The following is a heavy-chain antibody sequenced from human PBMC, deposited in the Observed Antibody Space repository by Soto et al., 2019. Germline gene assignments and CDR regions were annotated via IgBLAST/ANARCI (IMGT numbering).Heavy chain of an antibody. J-gene: IGHJ5*02. CDR1: GFTFSSYA. CDR3: ARDSLVGATTWFDP. D-gene: IGHD1-26*01. V-gene: IGHV3-30-3*01. CDR2: ISYDGSNK. Sequence: QVQLVESGGGVVQPGRSLRLSCAASGFTFSSYAIHWVRQAPGKGLEWVAVISYDGSNKYYADSVKGRFTISRDNSKNTLYLQMNSLRAEDTAVYYCARDSLVGATTWFDPWGQGTLVTVSS.